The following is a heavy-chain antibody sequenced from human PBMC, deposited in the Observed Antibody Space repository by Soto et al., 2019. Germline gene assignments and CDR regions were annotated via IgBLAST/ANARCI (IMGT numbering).Heavy chain of an antibody. D-gene: IGHD4-17*01. V-gene: IGHV3-7*01. CDR1: GFTFRNYW. CDR2: IKQDGSDK. J-gene: IGHJ4*02. Sequence: EVQLVESGGGLVQPGGSLRLSCVASGFTFRNYWMSWVRQAPGRGLEWVANIKQDGSDKFYDEHVKGRFTISRDNAKNSVYLQMNSLRAEDTAVYYCARDKVSGDSYFDSWGLGTLVTVSS. CDR3: ARDKVSGDSYFDS.